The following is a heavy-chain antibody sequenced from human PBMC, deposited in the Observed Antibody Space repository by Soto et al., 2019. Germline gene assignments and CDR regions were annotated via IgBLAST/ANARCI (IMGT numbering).Heavy chain of an antibody. Sequence: QLQLQESGPGLVKPSETLSLTCTVSGGSISSSSYYWGWIRQPPGKGLEWIGSIYYSGSTYYNPSRKGRVTISVDKSKNQLSLKLSSVTAADTAVYYCARLIAWSVLVDYWGQGTLVTVSS. J-gene: IGHJ4*02. CDR1: GGSISSSSYY. CDR3: ARLIAWSVLVDY. D-gene: IGHD2-15*01. V-gene: IGHV4-39*01. CDR2: IYYSGST.